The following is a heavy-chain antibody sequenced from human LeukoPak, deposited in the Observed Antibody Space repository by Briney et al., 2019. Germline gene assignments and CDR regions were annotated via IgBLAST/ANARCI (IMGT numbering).Heavy chain of an antibody. CDR2: IYYSGST. Sequence: SETLSLTCTVSGGSISSSSYYWGWIRQPPGKGLEWIGSIYYSGSTYYNPSLKSRVTISVDTSKNQFSLKLSSVTAADTAVYYCARPLSSDYGDYVRAFDIWGQGTMATVSS. V-gene: IGHV4-39*07. D-gene: IGHD4-17*01. J-gene: IGHJ3*02. CDR1: GGSISSSSYY. CDR3: ARPLSSDYGDYVRAFDI.